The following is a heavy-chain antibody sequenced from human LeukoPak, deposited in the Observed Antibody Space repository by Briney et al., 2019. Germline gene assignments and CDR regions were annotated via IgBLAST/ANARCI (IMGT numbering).Heavy chain of an antibody. D-gene: IGHD3-10*01. CDR3: ARDWDTDYYGSGNRFDY. J-gene: IGHJ4*02. CDR1: GYTFTSYG. CDR2: ISAYNGNT. Sequence: ASVKVSCKASGYTFTSYGISWVRQAPGQGLEWMGWISAYNGNTNYAQKLQGRVTMTTDTSTSTAYMELRSLRSDDTAVYYCARDWDTDYYGSGNRFDYWGQGTLVTVSS. V-gene: IGHV1-18*01.